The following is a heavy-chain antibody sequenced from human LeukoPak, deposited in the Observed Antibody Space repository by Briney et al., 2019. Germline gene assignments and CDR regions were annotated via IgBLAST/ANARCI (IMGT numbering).Heavy chain of an antibody. CDR2: IITSSSYI. CDR3: ARGAKIPIVIFGVITPNWFDA. D-gene: IGHD3-3*01. Sequence: GGSLRLSCVASGFSFSTYAMNWVRQAPGKGLEWVSSIITSSSYIYYADSVKGRFTISRDDAKNSLYLQMHSLRAEDTAVYYCARGAKIPIVIFGVITPNWFDAWGQGTLVTVSS. V-gene: IGHV3-21*01. CDR1: GFSFSTYA. J-gene: IGHJ5*02.